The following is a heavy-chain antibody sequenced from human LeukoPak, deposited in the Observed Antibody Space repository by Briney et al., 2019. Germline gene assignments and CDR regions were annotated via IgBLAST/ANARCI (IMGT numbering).Heavy chain of an antibody. CDR1: GFTFTSYA. Sequence: PGGSLRLSCAASGFTFTSYAMSWVRQAPGKGLEWVSGISDSGGSTYYADSVKGRFTISRDNSKNTLYLQMNSLRAEDTAIYYCARGSKGTYDYWGQGTLVTVSS. V-gene: IGHV3-23*01. J-gene: IGHJ4*02. CDR2: ISDSGGST. CDR3: ARGSKGTYDY.